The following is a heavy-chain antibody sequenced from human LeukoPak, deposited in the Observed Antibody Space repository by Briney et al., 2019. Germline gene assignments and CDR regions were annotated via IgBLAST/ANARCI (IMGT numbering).Heavy chain of an antibody. CDR1: GFTFSSCV. Sequence: GGSLRLSCAASGFTFSSCVMHWVRQTPGKGLEWVAFIRYDGSSKYYADSVRGRFTISRDNSKNTLYLQMNSLRAEDTAVYYCAKGGEKGSTWYFDYWGQGTLVTVSS. CDR3: AKGGEKGSTWYFDY. V-gene: IGHV3-30*02. D-gene: IGHD6-13*01. J-gene: IGHJ4*02. CDR2: IRYDGSSK.